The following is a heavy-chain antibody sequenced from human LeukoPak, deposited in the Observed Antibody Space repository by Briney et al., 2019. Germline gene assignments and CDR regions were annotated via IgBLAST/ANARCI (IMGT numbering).Heavy chain of an antibody. CDR3: ARLLSSDWYKGTFDI. J-gene: IGHJ3*02. Sequence: SETLSLTCTVSGGSISSSSYYWGWIRQPPGKGLEWIGSIYYSGSTYYNPSLKSRVAISVDTSKNQFSLKLSSVTAADTAVYYCARLLSSDWYKGTFDIWGQGTMVTVSS. V-gene: IGHV4-39*01. CDR2: IYYSGST. CDR1: GGSISSSSYY. D-gene: IGHD6-19*01.